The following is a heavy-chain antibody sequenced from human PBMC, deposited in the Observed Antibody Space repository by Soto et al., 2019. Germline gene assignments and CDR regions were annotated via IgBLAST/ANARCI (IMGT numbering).Heavy chain of an antibody. CDR1: GGSIRSYY. J-gene: IGHJ6*02. V-gene: IGHV4-59*01. CDR2: IYYSGST. Sequence: SETLSLTCSVSGGSIRSYYWSWIRQPPGKGLEWIGYIYYSGSTNYNPSLKSRVTISVDTSKNQFSLKLSSVTAADTAVYYCAFPNHDFWSGYLGPDVWGQGTTVTVSS. D-gene: IGHD3-3*01. CDR3: AFPNHDFWSGYLGPDV.